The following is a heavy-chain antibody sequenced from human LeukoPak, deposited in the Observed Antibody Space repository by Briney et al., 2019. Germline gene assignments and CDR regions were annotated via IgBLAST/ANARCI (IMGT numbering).Heavy chain of an antibody. V-gene: IGHV1-8*01. J-gene: IGHJ4*02. Sequence: ASVKVSCKASGYTFTSSDINWVRQATGQGLEWMGWINPKSGRTGYAKKFQDRVSMTMNTSISTAYMEVRSLRFDDTAVYYCARGRSGLAAAGTYDYWGQGTLITVSS. CDR2: INPKSGRT. CDR3: ARGRSGLAAAGTYDY. D-gene: IGHD6-13*01. CDR1: GYTFTSSD.